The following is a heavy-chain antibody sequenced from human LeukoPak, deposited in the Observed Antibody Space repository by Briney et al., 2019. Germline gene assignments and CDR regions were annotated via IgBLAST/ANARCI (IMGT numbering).Heavy chain of an antibody. V-gene: IGHV3-69-1*01. CDR2: ITSSNSI. D-gene: IGHD3-22*01. CDR3: ARDFEERGYYLADFDY. Sequence: GGSLRLSCAASGFTFSYYIMNWVRQAPGKGLGWVSSITSSNSIYYADSVQGRFTVSRDNAKNSLYLQMNSLRADDTAVYYCARDFEERGYYLADFDYWGQGTLVTVSS. CDR1: GFTFSYYI. J-gene: IGHJ4*02.